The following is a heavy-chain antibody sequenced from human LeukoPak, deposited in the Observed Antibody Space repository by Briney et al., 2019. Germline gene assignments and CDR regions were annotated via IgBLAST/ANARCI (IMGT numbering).Heavy chain of an antibody. Sequence: GGSLRLSCAAPGFTFSSYGMHWVSQAPGKGLEWVAVIWYDGSNKYYADSVKGRFTISRDNSKNTLYLQMNSLRAEDTAVYYCARGSPVTYYYDSSGYYRDAFDIWGQGTMVTVSS. D-gene: IGHD3-22*01. CDR3: ARGSPVTYYYDSSGYYRDAFDI. CDR1: GFTFSSYG. CDR2: IWYDGSNK. J-gene: IGHJ3*02. V-gene: IGHV3-33*01.